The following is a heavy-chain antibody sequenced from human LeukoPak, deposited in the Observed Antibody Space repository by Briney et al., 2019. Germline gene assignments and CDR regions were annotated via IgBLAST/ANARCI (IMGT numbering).Heavy chain of an antibody. CDR1: GYTFTGYY. J-gene: IGHJ4*02. CDR2: INPNSGGT. Sequence: ASVKVSCKASGYTFTGYYMHWVRQAPGQGLEWMGWINPNSGGTNYAQKFQGRVTMTRDTSISTAYMELSRLRSDDTAVYYCAGGFLEWLSYSIYFDYWGQGTLVTVSS. CDR3: AGGFLEWLSYSIYFDY. D-gene: IGHD3-3*01. V-gene: IGHV1-2*02.